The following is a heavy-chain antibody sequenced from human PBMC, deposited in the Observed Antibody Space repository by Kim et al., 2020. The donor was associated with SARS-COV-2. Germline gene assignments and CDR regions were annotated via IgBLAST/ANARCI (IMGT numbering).Heavy chain of an antibody. Sequence: GGSLRLSCAASGFTFSSYSMNWVRQAPGKGLEWVSYISSSSSTIYYADSVKGRFTISRDNAKNSLYLQMNSLRDEDTAVYYCAGGWAPLVHYYGSGMTIDYWGQGTLVTVSS. CDR3: AGGWAPLVHYYGSGMTIDY. D-gene: IGHD3-10*01. J-gene: IGHJ4*02. CDR2: ISSSSSTI. CDR1: GFTFSSYS. V-gene: IGHV3-48*02.